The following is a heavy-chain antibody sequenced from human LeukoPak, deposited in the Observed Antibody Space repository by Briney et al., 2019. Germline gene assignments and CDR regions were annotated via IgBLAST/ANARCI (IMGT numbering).Heavy chain of an antibody. CDR1: GGTFSSYA. CDR2: IIPIFGTA. J-gene: IGHJ3*02. D-gene: IGHD3-22*01. Sequence: ASVKVSCKASGGTFSSYAISWVRQAPGQGLEWMGGIIPIFGTANYAQKFQGRVTITADESTSTAYMELSSLRSDDTAVYYCTRDFLHVYYYDSSGYVRGAFDIWGQGTMVTVSS. CDR3: TRDFLHVYYYDSSGYVRGAFDI. V-gene: IGHV1-69*13.